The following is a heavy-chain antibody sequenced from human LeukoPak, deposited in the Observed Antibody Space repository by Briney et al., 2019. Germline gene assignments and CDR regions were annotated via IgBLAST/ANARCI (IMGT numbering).Heavy chain of an antibody. J-gene: IGHJ4*02. Sequence: GGSLRLSCAASGFTFSTYWMSWVRQAPGKGLEWVANIKQDGSKKSYVDSVKGRFTISRDNAKNSLYLQMNSLRAEDTAIYYCTRVGYIDGGIDYWGQGTLVTVSS. CDR3: TRVGYIDGGIDY. CDR1: GFTFSTYW. D-gene: IGHD5-24*01. V-gene: IGHV3-7*04. CDR2: IKQDGSKK.